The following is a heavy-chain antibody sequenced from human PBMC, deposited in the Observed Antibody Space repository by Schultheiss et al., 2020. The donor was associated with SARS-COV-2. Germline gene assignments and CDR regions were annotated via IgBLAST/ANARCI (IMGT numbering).Heavy chain of an antibody. V-gene: IGHV4-59*08. J-gene: IGHJ4*02. CDR1: GGSISSYY. CDR2: IYYSGST. D-gene: IGHD4-17*01. CDR3: ARQATVTTYDL. Sequence: SETLSLTCTVSGGSISSYYWSWIRQPPWKGLEWIGYIYYSGSTNYNPSLKSRVTISVDTSKNQFSLKLSSVTAADTAVYYCARQATVTTYDLWGQGTLVTVSS.